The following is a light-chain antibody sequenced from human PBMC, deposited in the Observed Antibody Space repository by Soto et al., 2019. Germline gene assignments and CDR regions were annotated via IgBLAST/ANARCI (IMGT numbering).Light chain of an antibody. CDR3: SSYTSSSTPIYV. V-gene: IGLV2-14*01. Sequence: LTQPASVSGSPGQSITISCTGTSSDVGGYNYVSWYQHHPGKAPKLMIYEVSNRPSGVSNRFSGSKSGNTASLTISGLQAEDEADYYCSSYTSSSTPIYVFGTGTKVTVL. J-gene: IGLJ1*01. CDR2: EVS. CDR1: SSDVGGYNY.